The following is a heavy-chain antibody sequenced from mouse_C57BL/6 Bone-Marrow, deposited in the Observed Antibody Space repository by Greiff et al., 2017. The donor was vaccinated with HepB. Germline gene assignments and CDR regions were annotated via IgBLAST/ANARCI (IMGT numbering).Heavy chain of an antibody. V-gene: IGHV5-16*01. J-gene: IGHJ1*03. Sequence: EVKLMESEGGLVQPGSSMKLSCTASGFTFSDYYMAWVRQVPEKGLEWVANINYDGSSTYYLDSLKSRFIISRDNAKNILYLQMSRLKSEDTATYYCARDRTTVVATDWYFDVWGTGTTVTVSS. CDR2: INYDGSST. CDR1: GFTFSDYY. D-gene: IGHD1-1*01. CDR3: ARDRTTVVATDWYFDV.